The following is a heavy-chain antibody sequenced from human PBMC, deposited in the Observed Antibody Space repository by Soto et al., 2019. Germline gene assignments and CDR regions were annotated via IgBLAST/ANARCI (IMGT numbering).Heavy chain of an antibody. CDR2: IYSSGST. V-gene: IGHV4-30-4*01. Sequence: SETLSLTCTVSGGSISSGDYYWSWIRQPPGKGLEWIGYIYSSGSTYYNPSLKSRLTISVDTSKNQFSLKLSSVTAADTAVYYCASPVAGTSLFVYWGQGTLVTV. D-gene: IGHD6-19*01. J-gene: IGHJ4*02. CDR3: ASPVAGTSLFVY. CDR1: GGSISSGDYY.